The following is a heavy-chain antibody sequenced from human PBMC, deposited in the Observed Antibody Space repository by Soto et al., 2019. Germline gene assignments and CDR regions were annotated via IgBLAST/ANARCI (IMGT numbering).Heavy chain of an antibody. J-gene: IGHJ4*02. V-gene: IGHV4-59*01. CDR1: GGSMSSYY. CDR3: ARGGWCVDY. D-gene: IGHD6-19*01. Sequence: QVQLQESGPGLVKPSETLSLTCTVSGGSMSSYYWGWIRQPPGKGLEWVGYIYYSGSNDYNPSLKSRVTISVDTSKNPFSLKLSSVTAADTAVYYCARGGWCVDYWGQGTLVTVSS. CDR2: IYYSGSN.